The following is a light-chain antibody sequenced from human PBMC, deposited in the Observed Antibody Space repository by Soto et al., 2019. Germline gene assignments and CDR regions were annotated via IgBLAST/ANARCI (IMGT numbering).Light chain of an antibody. CDR2: DVS. J-gene: IGLJ2*01. Sequence: QSALTQPASVSGSPGQSITISCTGTSSDVGGYNYVSWYQQDPGKAPKLMIYDVSNRPSGVSNRFSGSKSGNTASLTISGLQAEDEADYYCSPYTSIRTLVFGGGTNLTVL. CDR1: SSDVGGYNY. CDR3: SPYTSIRTLV. V-gene: IGLV2-14*01.